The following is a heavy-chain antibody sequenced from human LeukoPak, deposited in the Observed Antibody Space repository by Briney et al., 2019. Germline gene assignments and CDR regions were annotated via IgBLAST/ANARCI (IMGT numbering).Heavy chain of an antibody. CDR2: IYPGDSDT. J-gene: IGHJ4*02. D-gene: IGHD7-27*01. V-gene: IGHV5-51*01. Sequence: GESLKISCKGSGYSFTSYWIGWVRQMPGKGLEWMGIIYPGDSDTRYSPSFQGQVTISADNSISTGYLQWSSLKASDTAMYYCASLPLTGGYYFDYWGQGTLVTVSS. CDR3: ASLPLTGGYYFDY. CDR1: GYSFTSYW.